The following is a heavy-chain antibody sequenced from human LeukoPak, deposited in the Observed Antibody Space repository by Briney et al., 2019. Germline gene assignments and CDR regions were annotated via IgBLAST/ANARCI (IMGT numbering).Heavy chain of an antibody. J-gene: IGHJ6*02. CDR1: GFTFSSYA. Sequence: GGSLRLSCAASGFTFSSYAMHWVRQAPGKGLEWVAGISYDGSNKYYADSVKGRFTISRDNSKNTLYLQMNSLRAEDTAVYYCARDRHTTMYQADVWGQGTTVTVSS. V-gene: IGHV3-30-3*01. CDR2: ISYDGSNK. D-gene: IGHD3-10*02. CDR3: ARDRHTTMYQADV.